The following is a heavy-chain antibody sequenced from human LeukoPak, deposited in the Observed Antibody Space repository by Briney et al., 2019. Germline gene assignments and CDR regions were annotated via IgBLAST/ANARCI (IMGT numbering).Heavy chain of an antibody. J-gene: IGHJ4*02. V-gene: IGHV4-59*12. Sequence: SETLSLTCTGSGCSISSLYWSWLRQPPGKGREGIGNIYYSGSTNYNPSLKSRVPVSVDIADDMSTSGVSLNLKSVTAADTAIYYCARGPGHSFKYWGQGTRVTVSS. CDR3: ARGPGHSFKY. CDR2: IYYSGST. CDR1: GCSISSLY. D-gene: IGHD1-1*01.